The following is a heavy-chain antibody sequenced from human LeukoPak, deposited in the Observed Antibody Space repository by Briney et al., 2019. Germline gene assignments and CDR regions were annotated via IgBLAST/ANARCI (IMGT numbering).Heavy chain of an antibody. CDR3: AKDTRYDFWSGYHGY. Sequence: GGSLRLSCVASEFSFDNYAMHWVRQAPGKGLEWVSFISYDGSDKYYADSVKGRATISRDNSKNTLYLQMNSLRAEDTAVYYCAKDTRYDFWSGYHGYWGQGTLVTVSS. CDR1: EFSFDNYA. J-gene: IGHJ4*02. D-gene: IGHD3-3*01. V-gene: IGHV3-30-3*01. CDR2: ISYDGSDK.